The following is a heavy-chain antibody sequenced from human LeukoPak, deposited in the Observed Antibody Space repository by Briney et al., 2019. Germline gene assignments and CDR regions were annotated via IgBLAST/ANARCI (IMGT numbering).Heavy chain of an antibody. Sequence: GGSLRLSCVASGFTFSSYEMNWVHQAPGNGLEWVSYISSSGSTIYYADSVKGRFTISRDNAKNSLYLQMNSLRAEDTAVYYCAELSVTMIGGVWGKGTTVTISS. CDR1: GFTFSSYE. D-gene: IGHD3-10*02. V-gene: IGHV3-48*03. CDR2: ISSSGSTI. J-gene: IGHJ6*04. CDR3: AELSVTMIGGV.